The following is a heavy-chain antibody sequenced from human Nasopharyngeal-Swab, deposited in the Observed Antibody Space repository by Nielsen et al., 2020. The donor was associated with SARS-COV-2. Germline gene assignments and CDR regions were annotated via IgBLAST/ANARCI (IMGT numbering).Heavy chain of an antibody. CDR1: GYSFTRYW. CDR2: IYPGDSDT. CDR3: ARQQTLLRYFDWPNAFDI. V-gene: IGHV5-51*01. Sequence: GWSLRLSCKGSGYSFTRYWIGWVRQMPGKGLEWMGIIYPGDSDTRYSPSFQGQVTISADKSISTAYLQWSSLKASDTAMYYCARQQTLLRYFDWPNAFDIWGQGTMVTVSS. D-gene: IGHD3-9*01. J-gene: IGHJ3*02.